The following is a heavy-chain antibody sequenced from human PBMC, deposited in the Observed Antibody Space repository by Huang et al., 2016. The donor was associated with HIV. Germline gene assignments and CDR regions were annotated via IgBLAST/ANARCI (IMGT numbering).Heavy chain of an antibody. CDR3: ARHFSYYDSSGYTPWDAFDI. Sequence: QLQLQGSGPGLVKPSETLSLTCTVSGGSITSSRCYWGWIRQPPGKGLEWVGSIYYSGSTAYNPSLKSRVIVAVDTSKNQFSLKLSSVTAADTAVYYCARHFSYYDSSGYTPWDAFDIWGQGTMVTVSS. D-gene: IGHD3-22*01. CDR2: IYYSGST. J-gene: IGHJ3*02. V-gene: IGHV4-39*01. CDR1: GGSITSSRCY.